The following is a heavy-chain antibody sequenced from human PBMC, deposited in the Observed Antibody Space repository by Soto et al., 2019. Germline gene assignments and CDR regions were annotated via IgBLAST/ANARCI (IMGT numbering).Heavy chain of an antibody. Sequence: QVQLVQSGAEVKKPGASVKVSCKASGYTFTSYGISWVRQAPGQGLEWMGWISTYNGNTKYAQKLQGRVTMTTDTATSTADRELGGLRSDDPAVFYCAREMVRGVGSDYWGKGTLVTLSS. J-gene: IGHJ4*02. CDR3: AREMVRGVGSDY. D-gene: IGHD3-10*01. V-gene: IGHV1-18*01. CDR1: GYTFTSYG. CDR2: ISTYNGNT.